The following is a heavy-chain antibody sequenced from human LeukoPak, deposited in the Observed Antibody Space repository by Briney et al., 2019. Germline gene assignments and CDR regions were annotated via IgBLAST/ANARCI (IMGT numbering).Heavy chain of an antibody. J-gene: IGHJ4*02. CDR2: ITTTGGTT. D-gene: IGHD2-21*01. CDR1: GFTFSSYA. Sequence: GGSLRLSCAASGFTFSSYAMSWVRQAPGKGLEWVSSITTTGGTTYYADSVKGRFTISRDNPKNTLYLEMNSLTAEDTAIYYCANRKAYYFDYWGRGTLVTVSS. CDR3: ANRKAYYFDY. V-gene: IGHV3-23*01.